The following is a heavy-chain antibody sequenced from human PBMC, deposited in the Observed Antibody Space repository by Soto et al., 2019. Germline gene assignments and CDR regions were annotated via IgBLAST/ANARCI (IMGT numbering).Heavy chain of an antibody. D-gene: IGHD2-8*01. CDR2: ISDGGGST. J-gene: IGHJ4*02. CDR3: ASVKFNVNY. CDR1: GFTFSFYA. V-gene: IGHV3-23*01. Sequence: LRLSCAASGFTFSFYAMTWVRQAPGKGLEWVSGISDGGGSTYYADSVKGRFTVSRDNSKNTLYLQMNSLRAEDTAIYYCASVKFNVNYWGQGTLVTVSS.